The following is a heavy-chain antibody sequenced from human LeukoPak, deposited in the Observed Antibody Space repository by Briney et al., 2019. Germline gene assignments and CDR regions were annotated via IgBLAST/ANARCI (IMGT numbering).Heavy chain of an antibody. CDR2: IYTSGST. J-gene: IGHJ4*02. CDR3: AREWEDLCCSGGSCYWFGFDY. V-gene: IGHV4-4*07. CDR1: GGSISSYY. D-gene: IGHD2-15*01. Sequence: PSETLSLTCTVSGGSISSYYWSWIRQPAGKGLEWIGRIYTSGSTNYNPSLKSRVTMSVDTSKNQFSLKLSSVTAADTAVYYCAREWEDLCCSGGSCYWFGFDYWGQGTLVTVSS.